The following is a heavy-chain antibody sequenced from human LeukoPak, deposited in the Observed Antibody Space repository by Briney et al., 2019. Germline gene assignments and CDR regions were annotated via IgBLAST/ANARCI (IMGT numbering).Heavy chain of an antibody. D-gene: IGHD3-3*01. V-gene: IGHV4-61*02. CDR2: IYTSGST. Sequence: SETLSLTCTVSGGSISSGSYYWSWIRRPAGKGLEWIGRIYTSGSTNYNPSLKSRVTISVDTSKNQFSLKLSSVTAADTAVYYCARDRYDFWSGLGDYFDYWGQGTLVTVSS. CDR3: ARDRYDFWSGLGDYFDY. CDR1: GGSISSGSYY. J-gene: IGHJ4*02.